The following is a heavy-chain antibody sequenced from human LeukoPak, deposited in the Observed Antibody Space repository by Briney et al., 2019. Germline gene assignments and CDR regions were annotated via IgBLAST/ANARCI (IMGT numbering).Heavy chain of an antibody. CDR1: GFTFSSYG. V-gene: IGHV3-30*18. D-gene: IGHD4-17*01. CDR2: ISYDGSNK. Sequence: PGGSLRLSCAASGFTFSSYGMHWVRQAPGKGLEWVAVISYDGSNKYYADSVKGRFTISRDNSKNTLYLQMKSLRAEDTAVYYCAKEGRGTTWFDYWGQGTLVTVSS. CDR3: AKEGRGTTWFDY. J-gene: IGHJ4*02.